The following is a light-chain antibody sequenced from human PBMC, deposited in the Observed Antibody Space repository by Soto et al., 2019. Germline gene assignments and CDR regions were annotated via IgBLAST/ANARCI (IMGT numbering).Light chain of an antibody. V-gene: IGLV2-14*01. Sequence: HSVLTQPASVSGSPGQSITISCTGTNSDVGGYNYVSWYQQHPGKAPELMIYEVSHRPSGVSNRFSGSKSDNTASLTISGLQAEDEADYYCSSYTSISTLYVFGTGTKVTVL. CDR2: EVS. J-gene: IGLJ1*01. CDR1: NSDVGGYNY. CDR3: SSYTSISTLYV.